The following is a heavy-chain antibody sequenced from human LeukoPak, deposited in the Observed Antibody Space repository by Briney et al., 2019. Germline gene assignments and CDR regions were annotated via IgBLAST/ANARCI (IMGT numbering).Heavy chain of an antibody. V-gene: IGHV3-7*03. J-gene: IGHJ4*02. CDR2: IKHDGSEK. Sequence: QPGGSLRLSCAASGFIFTGYFMSWVRQAPGKGLEWVASIKHDGSEKYYVDSVRGRFTISRDNSKNTLYLQMNSLRAEDTAVYYCAKDPRFDYWGQGTLVTVSS. CDR3: AKDPRFDY. CDR1: GFIFTGYF.